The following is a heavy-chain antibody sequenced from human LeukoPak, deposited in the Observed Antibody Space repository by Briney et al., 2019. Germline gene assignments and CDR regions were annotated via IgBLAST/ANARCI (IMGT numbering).Heavy chain of an antibody. D-gene: IGHD1-1*01. CDR1: GFTFSSYE. CDR3: ARIFELEPSFDP. V-gene: IGHV3-48*03. J-gene: IGHJ5*02. Sequence: GGSLRLSCAASGFTFSSYEMNWVRQAPGKGLEWVSYISSSGSTIYYADSVKGRFTISRDNAKNSLYLQMNSLRAEDTAVYYCARIFELEPSFDPWGQGTLVTVSS. CDR2: ISSSGSTI.